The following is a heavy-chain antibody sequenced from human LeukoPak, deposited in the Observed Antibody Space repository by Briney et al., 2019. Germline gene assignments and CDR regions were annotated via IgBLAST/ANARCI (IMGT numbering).Heavy chain of an antibody. Sequence: GGSLRLSCAASGFTFSSYAMHWVRQAPGKGLEWVAVISYGGSNKYYADSVKGRFTISRDNSKNTLYLQMNSLRAEDTAVYYCAREPWLDGAFDIWGEGTMVTVSS. D-gene: IGHD6-19*01. CDR1: GFTFSSYA. CDR2: ISYGGSNK. J-gene: IGHJ3*02. CDR3: AREPWLDGAFDI. V-gene: IGHV3-30-3*01.